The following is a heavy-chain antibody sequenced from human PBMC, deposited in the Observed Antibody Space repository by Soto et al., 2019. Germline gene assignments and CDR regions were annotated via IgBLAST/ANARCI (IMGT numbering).Heavy chain of an antibody. CDR3: ARQESVKYSSSWYGYYYGMDV. D-gene: IGHD6-13*01. CDR1: GYTVTGYY. J-gene: IGHJ6*02. CDR2: INPNSGGT. Sequence: GASLRVSCKPSGYTVTGYYMHWVGQYPVQVLEWVGCINPNSGGTNYAQTFQGRVTMTRDTSISTAYMELSRLRSDDTAVYYCARQESVKYSSSWYGYYYGMDVWGQGTTVTVSS. V-gene: IGHV1-2*02.